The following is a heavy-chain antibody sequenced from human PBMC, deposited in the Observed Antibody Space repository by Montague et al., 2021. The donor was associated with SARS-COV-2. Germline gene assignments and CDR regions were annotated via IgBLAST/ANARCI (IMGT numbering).Heavy chain of an antibody. J-gene: IGHJ4*02. V-gene: IGHV4-59*11. CDR2: IYYSGGI. D-gene: IGHD3-10*01. Sequence: SETLSLTCTVSDGSMSDHYWAWIRQPPGKGLEWLAYIYYSGGINSNASLKSRVTMSVDTSKNQFSLKWTSVTAADTAVYYCAGDARYYYDQWGQGILVTVSS. CDR3: AGDARYYYDQ. CDR1: DGSMSDHY.